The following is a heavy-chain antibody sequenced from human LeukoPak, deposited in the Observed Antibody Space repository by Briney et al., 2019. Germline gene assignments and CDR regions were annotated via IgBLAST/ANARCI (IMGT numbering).Heavy chain of an antibody. CDR2: IKSKSDGGTP. Sequence: GGSLRLSCAASGFTFNNAWMSWIRQAPGKGLEWVGRIKSKSDGGTPDYAAPVEGRFTISRDDSKNTLYLQMNSLKTEDTVVYCCTTTGTTLWGQGTLVTVSS. CDR1: GFTFNNAW. D-gene: IGHD1-7*01. J-gene: IGHJ4*02. V-gene: IGHV3-15*01. CDR3: TTTGTTL.